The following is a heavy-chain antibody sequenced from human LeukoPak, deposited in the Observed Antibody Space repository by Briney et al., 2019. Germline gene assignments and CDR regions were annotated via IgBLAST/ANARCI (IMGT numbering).Heavy chain of an antibody. CDR3: ASRSGTFNGPFDN. V-gene: IGHV3-9*01. D-gene: IGHD3-10*01. J-gene: IGHJ4*02. CDR1: GFTFSSYS. Sequence: GGSLRLSCAASGFTFSSYSMNWVRQAPGKGLEWVSGITWNSGSIGYADSVKGRFTISRDNAKNSLYLQMNSLRAEDTAFYYCASRSGTFNGPFDNWGQGTLVTVSS. CDR2: ITWNSGSI.